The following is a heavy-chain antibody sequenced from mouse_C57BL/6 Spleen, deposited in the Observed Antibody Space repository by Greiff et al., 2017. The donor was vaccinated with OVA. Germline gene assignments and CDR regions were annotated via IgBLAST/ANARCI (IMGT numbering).Heavy chain of an antibody. J-gene: IGHJ4*01. V-gene: IGHV3-6*01. D-gene: IGHD2-10*01. Sequence: VQLKQSGPGLVKPSQSLSLSCSVTGYSITSCYFWYWIRQFPGNKLEWMGYISYDGSNTYNPSLKNRISITRDTSKNQFFLKLNSVTTEDTATDYCARDPLLGYYAMDYWGQGTSVTVSS. CDR2: ISYDGSN. CDR1: GYSITSCYF. CDR3: ARDPLLGYYAMDY.